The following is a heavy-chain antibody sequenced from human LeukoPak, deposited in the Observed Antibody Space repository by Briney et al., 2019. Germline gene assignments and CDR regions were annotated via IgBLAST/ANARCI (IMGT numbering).Heavy chain of an antibody. CDR1: GFIFSNHG. J-gene: IGHJ4*02. CDR3: AREGANDY. V-gene: IGHV3-23*01. D-gene: IGHD3-16*01. CDR2: ITGDGRT. Sequence: GGTLRLSCAASGFIFSNHGMNWVRQAPGKGLEWVSGITGDGRTYYVDSVKGRFTISRDNSKNTLYLQMNILRAEDTAVYYCAREGANDYWGQGTLVTVSS.